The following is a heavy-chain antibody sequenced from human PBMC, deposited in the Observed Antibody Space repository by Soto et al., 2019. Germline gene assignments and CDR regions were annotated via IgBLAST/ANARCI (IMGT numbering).Heavy chain of an antibody. J-gene: IGHJ5*02. CDR1: GGSISSSSYY. V-gene: IGHV4-39*01. Sequence: SETLSLTCTVSGGSISSSSYYWGWIPEPPGKGLEWIGSIYYSGSTYYNPSLKSRVTISVDTSKNQFSLKLSSVTTEDTAVYYCARHVAHVLRFLEWDNWFDPWGQGTLVTVSS. CDR3: ARHVAHVLRFLEWDNWFDP. D-gene: IGHD3-3*01. CDR2: IYYSGST.